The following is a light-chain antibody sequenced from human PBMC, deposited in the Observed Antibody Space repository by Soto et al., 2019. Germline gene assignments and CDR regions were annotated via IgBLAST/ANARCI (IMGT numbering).Light chain of an antibody. J-gene: IGKJ1*01. CDR3: QQYGSSPPT. Sequence: EIVLTQSPGTLSLSPGERATLSCRASQSVSSNYLAWYQRKPGQAPRVLIYGASSRAIDIPNRFSGSGSGTDFTLTIIRLEPEDFAVYYCQQYGSSPPTFGQGTKVEI. V-gene: IGKV3-20*01. CDR1: QSVSSNY. CDR2: GAS.